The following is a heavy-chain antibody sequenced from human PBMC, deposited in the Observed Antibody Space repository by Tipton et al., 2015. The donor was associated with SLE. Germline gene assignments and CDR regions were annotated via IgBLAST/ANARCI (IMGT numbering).Heavy chain of an antibody. V-gene: IGHV4-38-2*02. D-gene: IGHD6-13*01. J-gene: IGHJ6*02. CDR3: ARDGGIARYGMDV. CDR1: GSSISSGHY. Sequence: TLSLTCAVSGSSISSGHYWGWIRQSPGKGLEYIGSIYHSGNTYYNPSLQSRVTISVDTANNQFSLKLSSVTAADTAVYYCARDGGIARYGMDVWGQGTTVTVSS. CDR2: IYHSGNT.